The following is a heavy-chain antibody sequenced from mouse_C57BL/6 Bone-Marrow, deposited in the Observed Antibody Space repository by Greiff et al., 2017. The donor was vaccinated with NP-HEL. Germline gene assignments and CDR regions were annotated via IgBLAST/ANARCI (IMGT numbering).Heavy chain of an antibody. CDR2: SYPGSGST. Sequence: QVQLQKPGAELVKPGASVKMSCKASGYTFTSYWITWVKQRPGQGLEWIGDSYPGSGSTNYNEKFKSKATLTVDTSSSTAYMQLSSLTSEDSAVYYCARSDRRLPWYFDVWGTGTTVTVSS. V-gene: IGHV1-55*01. CDR1: GYTFTSYW. CDR3: ARSDRRLPWYFDV. J-gene: IGHJ1*03. D-gene: IGHD2-2*01.